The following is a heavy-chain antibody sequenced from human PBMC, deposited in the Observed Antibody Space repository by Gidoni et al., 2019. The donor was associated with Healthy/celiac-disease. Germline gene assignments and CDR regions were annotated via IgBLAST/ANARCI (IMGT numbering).Heavy chain of an antibody. V-gene: IGHV3-73*02. CDR2: IRSKANSYAT. D-gene: IGHD1-26*01. CDR3: TSLLGATVAFDI. J-gene: IGHJ3*02. Sequence: EVQLAESGVGLVQPGGSLKLSCAASGFTFSGPVMHWVRQASGNGLEWVGRIRSKANSYATAYAASVKGRFTISRDDSKNTAYLQMNSLKTEDTAVYYCTSLLGATVAFDIWGQGTMVTVSS. CDR1: GFTFSGPV.